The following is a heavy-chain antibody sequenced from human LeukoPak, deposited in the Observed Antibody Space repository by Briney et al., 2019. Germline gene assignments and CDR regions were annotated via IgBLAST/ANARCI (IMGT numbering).Heavy chain of an antibody. CDR3: ARVMEYHDSSGSFDY. V-gene: IGHV1-46*01. D-gene: IGHD3-22*01. CDR1: GYTFTNHF. J-gene: IGHJ4*02. CDR2: INPGGGSI. Sequence: ASVKVPCKASGYTFTNHFIHWVRQAPGQGLEWMAIINPGGGSINYAQKFQGRVTMTRDTSTSTVYMELRSLRSEDTAVYYCARVMEYHDSSGSFDYWGQGTLVTVSS.